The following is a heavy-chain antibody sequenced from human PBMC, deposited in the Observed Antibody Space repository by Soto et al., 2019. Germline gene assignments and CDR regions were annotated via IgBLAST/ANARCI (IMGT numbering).Heavy chain of an antibody. D-gene: IGHD3-10*01. CDR2: INSDGSSA. V-gene: IGHV3-74*01. J-gene: IGHJ4*02. Sequence: GGSLRLSCAASGFSFSSNWMHWVRQAPGKGLVWVSRINSDGSSAAYADSVKGRFTISRDNAKNSLYLQMNSLRAEDTAVYYCARSQRQDLVRGVIFDYWGQGTLVTVSS. CDR1: GFSFSSNW. CDR3: ARSQRQDLVRGVIFDY.